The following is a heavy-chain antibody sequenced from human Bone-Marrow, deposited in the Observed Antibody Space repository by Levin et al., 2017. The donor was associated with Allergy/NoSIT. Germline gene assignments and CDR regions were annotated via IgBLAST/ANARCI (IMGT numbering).Heavy chain of an antibody. CDR3: ARDEPQGLDAFDI. CDR1: GGSISSGGYY. CDR2: IYYSGST. Sequence: SETLSLTCTVSGGSISSGGYYWSWIRQHPGKGLEWIGYIYYSGSTYYNPSLKSRVTISVDTSKNQFSLKLSSVTAADTAVYYCARDEPQGLDAFDIWGQGTMVTVSS. V-gene: IGHV4-31*03. J-gene: IGHJ3*02. D-gene: IGHD1-14*01.